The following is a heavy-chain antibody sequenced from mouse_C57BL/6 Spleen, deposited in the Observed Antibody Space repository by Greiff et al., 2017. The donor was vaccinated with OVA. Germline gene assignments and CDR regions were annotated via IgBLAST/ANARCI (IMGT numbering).Heavy chain of an antibody. J-gene: IGHJ3*01. D-gene: IGHD1-1*01. Sequence: VQLQQSGPELVKPGASVKISCKASGYSFTGYYMNWVKQSPEKSLEWIGEINPSTGGTTYNQKFKAKATLTVDKSSSTAYMQLKSLTSEDSAVYYCASSHYYGSSSWFAYWGQGTLVTVSA. CDR2: INPSTGGT. CDR3: ASSHYYGSSSWFAY. CDR1: GYSFTGYY. V-gene: IGHV1-42*01.